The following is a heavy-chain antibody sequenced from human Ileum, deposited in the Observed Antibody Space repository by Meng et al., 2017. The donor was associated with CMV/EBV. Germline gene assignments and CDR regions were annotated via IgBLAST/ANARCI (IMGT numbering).Heavy chain of an antibody. CDR2: MSHDGYSK. V-gene: IGHV3-30*03. CDR1: GFNFDNYG. Sequence: SGFNFDNYGMHWVRQAPGNGLEWVSGMSHDGYSKYYIDSVKGRFTISRDDSKNTLYLDMGSLRADDTAIYYCAREDYTSGRAPSFGHWGQGTLVTVSS. D-gene: IGHD3-22*01. J-gene: IGHJ4*02. CDR3: AREDYTSGRAPSFGH.